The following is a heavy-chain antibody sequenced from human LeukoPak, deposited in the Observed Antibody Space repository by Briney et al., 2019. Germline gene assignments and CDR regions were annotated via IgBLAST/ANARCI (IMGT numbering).Heavy chain of an antibody. CDR3: ARAGYSYVIDY. J-gene: IGHJ4*02. CDR1: GGSISSGSYY. Sequence: PSETLSLTCTVSGGSISSGSYYWGWIRQPPGKGLEWIGSIYHSGSTYYNPSLKSRVTISVDTSKNQFSLKLSSVTAADTAVYYCARAGYSYVIDYWGQGTLVTVSS. CDR2: IYHSGST. V-gene: IGHV4-39*07. D-gene: IGHD5-18*01.